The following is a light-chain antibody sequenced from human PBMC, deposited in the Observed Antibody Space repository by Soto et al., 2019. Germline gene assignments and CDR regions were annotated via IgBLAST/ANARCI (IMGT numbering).Light chain of an antibody. CDR3: AAWDVSLSGWV. Sequence: QSVLTQPPSASGTPGQGVIISCSGTSSNIGSNYVYWYRLLPGTAPKLVMFSNVMRPPGVPDRFSGAKSGTSASLAISGLRPEDEADYFCAAWDVSLSGWVFGEGTKLTVL. CDR2: SNV. CDR1: SSNIGSNY. J-gene: IGLJ3*02. V-gene: IGLV1-47*02.